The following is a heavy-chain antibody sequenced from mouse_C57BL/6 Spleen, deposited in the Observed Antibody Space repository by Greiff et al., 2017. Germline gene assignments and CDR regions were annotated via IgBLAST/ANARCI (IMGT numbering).Heavy chain of an antibody. Sequence: VHVKQSGTVLARPGASVKMSCKTSGYTFTSYWMHWVKQRPGQGLEWIGAIYPGNSDTSYNQKFKGKAKLTAVTSASTAYMELSSLTNEDSAVYYCTSENYYGNSFAYWGQGTLVTVSA. V-gene: IGHV1-5*01. J-gene: IGHJ3*01. D-gene: IGHD2-1*01. CDR3: TSENYYGNSFAY. CDR2: IYPGNSDT. CDR1: GYTFTSYW.